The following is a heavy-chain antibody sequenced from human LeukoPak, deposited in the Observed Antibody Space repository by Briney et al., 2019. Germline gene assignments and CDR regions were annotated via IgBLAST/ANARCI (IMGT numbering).Heavy chain of an antibody. CDR3: AKASHITTYCSSTSCHLNWFDP. J-gene: IGHJ5*02. D-gene: IGHD2-2*01. CDR2: IRYDGSNK. CDR1: GFTFSSYG. Sequence: GGSLRLSCAASGFTFSSYGMHWVRQAPGKGLEWVAFIRYDGSNKYYADSVKGRFTISRDNSKNTLYLQMNSLRAEDTAVYYCAKASHITTYCSSTSCHLNWFDPWGQGTLVTVSS. V-gene: IGHV3-30*02.